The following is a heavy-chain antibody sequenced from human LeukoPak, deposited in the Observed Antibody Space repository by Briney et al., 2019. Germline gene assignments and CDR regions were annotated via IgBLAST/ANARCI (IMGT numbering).Heavy chain of an antibody. Sequence: PSETLSLTCTVSGGSISSYYWSWIRQPPGKGLEWIGYIYYSGSTNYNPSLKSRVTISVDTSKNQFSLKLSSVTAADTAVYYCARDDSYYDSSGYHYPDAFDIWGQGTMVTVSS. V-gene: IGHV4-59*01. J-gene: IGHJ3*02. D-gene: IGHD3-22*01. CDR1: GGSISSYY. CDR2: IYYSGST. CDR3: ARDDSYYDSSGYHYPDAFDI.